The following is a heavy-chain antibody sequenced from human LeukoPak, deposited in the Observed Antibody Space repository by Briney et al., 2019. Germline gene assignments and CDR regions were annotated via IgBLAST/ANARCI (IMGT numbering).Heavy chain of an antibody. Sequence: GGSLRLSCAASGFTFSSYGMHWVRQAPGKGLEWVANIKQDGSEKYYVDSVKGRFTISRDNAKNSLYLQMNSLRAEDTAVYYCARVGPDYYYYYYMDVWGKGTTVTVSS. CDR3: ARVGPDYYYYYYMDV. CDR1: GFTFSSYG. D-gene: IGHD3-16*01. CDR2: IKQDGSEK. J-gene: IGHJ6*03. V-gene: IGHV3-7*01.